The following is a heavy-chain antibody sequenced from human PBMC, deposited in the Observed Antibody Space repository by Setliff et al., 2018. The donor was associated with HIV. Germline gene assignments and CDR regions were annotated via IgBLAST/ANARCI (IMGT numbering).Heavy chain of an antibody. CDR3: ARLTTTYYYDSSAYYHPV. CDR1: GGSFSGYY. CDR2: INHSGST. Sequence: KPSETLSLTCAVYGGSFSGYYWSWIRPPPGKGLEWIGEINHSGSTNYNPSLKSRVTISVDTSKNQFSLKLSSVTAADTAVFYCARLTTTYYYDSSAYYHPVWGQGTLVTVSS. V-gene: IGHV4-34*01. D-gene: IGHD3-22*01. J-gene: IGHJ4*02.